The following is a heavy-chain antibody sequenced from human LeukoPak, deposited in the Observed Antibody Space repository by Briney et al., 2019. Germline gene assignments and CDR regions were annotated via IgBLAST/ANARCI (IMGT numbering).Heavy chain of an antibody. Sequence: GGSLRLSCAASGFTFSSYSMNWVRQAPGKGLEWVSSISSSSSYIYYADSVKGRFTISRDNAKNSLYLQMNSLRAEDTAVYYCARAHRIGYGGSVFDYWGQGILVTVSS. J-gene: IGHJ4*02. D-gene: IGHD4-23*01. V-gene: IGHV3-21*01. CDR1: GFTFSSYS. CDR3: ARAHRIGYGGSVFDY. CDR2: ISSSSSYI.